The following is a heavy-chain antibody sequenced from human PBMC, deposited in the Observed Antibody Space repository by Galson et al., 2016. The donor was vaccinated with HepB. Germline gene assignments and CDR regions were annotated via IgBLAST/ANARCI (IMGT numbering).Heavy chain of an antibody. V-gene: IGHV4-61*08. Sequence: SETLSLTCTVSSGSVSSGGYYWSWVRQSPGKGLEWIGYIQNPGSTNYNPSLKGRVTISIDRSKNQFFLELTSVTAADTAVYYCARVEGFYNGMDVWGQGTPGTVSS. CDR2: IQNPGST. D-gene: IGHD2/OR15-2a*01. CDR1: SGSVSSGGYY. J-gene: IGHJ6*02. CDR3: ARVEGFYNGMDV.